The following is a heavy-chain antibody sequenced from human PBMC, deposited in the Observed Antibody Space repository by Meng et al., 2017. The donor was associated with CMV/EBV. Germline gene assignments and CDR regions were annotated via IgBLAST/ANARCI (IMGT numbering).Heavy chain of an antibody. CDR2: ISYDGSNK. CDR3: VSSKAGHFYYYGLDV. Sequence: GGSLRLSCAASRFTFSSYAMHWVRQAPGKGLEWVAVISYDGSNKFYADSVKGRFTISRDNSKNTLYLQMNSLRTEDTAVYYCVSSKAGHFYYYGLDVWGQGTTVTVFS. V-gene: IGHV3-30-3*01. J-gene: IGHJ6*02. CDR1: RFTFSSYA.